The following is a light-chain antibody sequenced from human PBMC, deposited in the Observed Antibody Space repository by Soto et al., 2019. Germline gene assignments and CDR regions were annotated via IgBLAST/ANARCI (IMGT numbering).Light chain of an antibody. CDR2: WAS. V-gene: IGKV4-1*01. J-gene: IGKJ1*01. CDR3: QNYSSTPWT. CDR1: QSVLYSSNNKNY. Sequence: DIVMTQSPDSLAVSLGERATINCKSSQSVLYSSNNKNYLAWYQQKPGQPPKLLIYWASTRESGVPDRFSGGGAGTDFTLTSSSLQAEDLAVYYCQNYSSTPWTFGQGTKVEIK.